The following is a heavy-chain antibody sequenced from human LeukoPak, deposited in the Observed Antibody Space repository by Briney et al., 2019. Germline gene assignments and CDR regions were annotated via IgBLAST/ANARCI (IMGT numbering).Heavy chain of an antibody. CDR2: ISSSSTYI. CDR1: GFTFSDYS. D-gene: IGHD2-15*01. Sequence: GGSLRLSCAASGFTFSDYSMHWVRQAPGKGLEWVSSISSSSTYIYYADSVKGRFTISRDNAKNSLYLQMNSLRAEDTAVYYCARSLRYRSGGSCYYFDFWGQGTLVTVSS. J-gene: IGHJ4*02. V-gene: IGHV3-21*01. CDR3: ARSLRYRSGGSCYYFDF.